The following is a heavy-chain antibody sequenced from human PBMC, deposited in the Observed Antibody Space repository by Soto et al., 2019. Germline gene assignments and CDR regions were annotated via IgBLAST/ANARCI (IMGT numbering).Heavy chain of an antibody. CDR3: GREGYCIGTSCRHYDYYGMDL. CDR1: GYTFTSYG. CDR2: ISAYNGNT. J-gene: IGHJ6*02. Sequence: QVQLVQSGAEVKKPGASVKVSCKASGYTFTSYGISWVRQAPGQGLEWMGWISAYNGNTNYAQKLQGRLTMTTDAPTNRAHEELRSLGSGDTAVKYCGREGYCIGTSCRHYDYYGMDLWGQGTTVTVPS. D-gene: IGHD2-2*01. V-gene: IGHV1-18*01.